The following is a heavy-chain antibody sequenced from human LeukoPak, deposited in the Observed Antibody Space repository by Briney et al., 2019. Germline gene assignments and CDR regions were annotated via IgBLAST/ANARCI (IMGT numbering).Heavy chain of an antibody. CDR2: INSDGSST. D-gene: IGHD6-13*01. J-gene: IGHJ4*02. Sequence: GGSLRLSCAASGFTFSNYWIHWVRQAPGKGLVWVSRINSDGSSTSYADSVKGRLTISRDNSKNTVYLQMNSLRAEDTAVYYCAKKGASSWYPLDFWGQGTLVTVSS. CDR3: AKKGASSWYPLDF. CDR1: GFTFSNYW. V-gene: IGHV3-74*01.